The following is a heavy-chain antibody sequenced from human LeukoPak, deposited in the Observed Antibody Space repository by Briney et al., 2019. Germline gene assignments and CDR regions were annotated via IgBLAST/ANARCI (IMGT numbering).Heavy chain of an antibody. J-gene: IGHJ4*02. V-gene: IGHV1-18*01. CDR1: GYTFTSYG. CDR2: ISAYNGNT. Sequence: GASVTVSCTASGYTFTSYGINWVRQAPGQGLEWMGWISAYNGNTNYAQKLQGRVTMTTDTSTSTAYMELRSLRPDDTAVYYCARVGSLDLYYFDYWGQGTLVTVSS. CDR3: ARVGSLDLYYFDY. D-gene: IGHD3-16*01.